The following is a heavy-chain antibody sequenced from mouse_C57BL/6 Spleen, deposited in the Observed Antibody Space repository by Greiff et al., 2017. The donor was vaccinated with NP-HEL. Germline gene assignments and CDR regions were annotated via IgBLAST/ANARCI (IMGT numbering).Heavy chain of an antibody. J-gene: IGHJ2*01. CDR2: IDPSDSYT. D-gene: IGHD2-5*01. V-gene: IGHV1-69*01. Sequence: QVQLQQPGAELVMPGASVKLSCKASGYTFTSYWMHWVKQRPGQGLEWIGEIDPSDSYTNYNQKFKGKSTLTVDKSSSTAYMKLSSLTSEDSAVYYCARSDYSKPDYWGQGTTLTVSS. CDR3: ARSDYSKPDY. CDR1: GYTFTSYW.